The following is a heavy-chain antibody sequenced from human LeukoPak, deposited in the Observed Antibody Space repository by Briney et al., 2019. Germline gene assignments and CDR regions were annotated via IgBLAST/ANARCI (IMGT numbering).Heavy chain of an antibody. Sequence: SETLSLTCTVSGGSISSYYWSWIRQPPGKGLEWIGYICYSGSTNYNPSLKSRVTISVDTSKNQFSLKLSSVTAADTALYYCARVGGSSYTDYWGQGTLVTVSS. CDR1: GGSISSYY. CDR3: ARVGGSSYTDY. D-gene: IGHD6-13*01. J-gene: IGHJ4*02. V-gene: IGHV4-59*01. CDR2: ICYSGST.